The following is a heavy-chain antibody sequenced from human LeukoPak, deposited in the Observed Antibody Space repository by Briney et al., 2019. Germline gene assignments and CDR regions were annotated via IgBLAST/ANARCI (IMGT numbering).Heavy chain of an antibody. Sequence: SETLSLTCAVSGGSISSSNWWSWVRQAPGKGPEWIGEIYHSGSTNYNPSLKSRVTISVDKSKNQFSLKLSSVTAADTAVYYCARDRIVVVPAAMDYYYYGMDVWGKGTTVTVSS. CDR1: GGSISSSNW. CDR3: ARDRIVVVPAAMDYYYYGMDV. D-gene: IGHD2-2*01. V-gene: IGHV4-4*02. J-gene: IGHJ6*04. CDR2: IYHSGST.